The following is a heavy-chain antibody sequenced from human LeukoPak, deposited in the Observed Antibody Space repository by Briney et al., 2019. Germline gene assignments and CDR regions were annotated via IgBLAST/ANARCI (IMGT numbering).Heavy chain of an antibody. D-gene: IGHD1-26*01. CDR3: ASTSPPSVGYYYYYGMDV. V-gene: IGHV4-59*08. CDR2: IYYSGST. J-gene: IGHJ6*02. Sequence: SETLSLTCTVSGGSISSYYWSWLRQPPGKGLEWIGYIYYSGSTNYNPSLKSRVTISVDTSKNQFSLKLSSVTAADTAVYYCASTSPPSVGYYYYYGMDVWGQGTTVTVSS. CDR1: GGSISSYY.